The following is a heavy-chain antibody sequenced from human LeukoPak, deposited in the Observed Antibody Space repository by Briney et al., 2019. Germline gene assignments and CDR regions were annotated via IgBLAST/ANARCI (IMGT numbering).Heavy chain of an antibody. CDR1: EFAFSSYW. CDR3: ARDRGGLPDY. D-gene: IGHD4-11*01. V-gene: IGHV3-74*01. Sequence: GGSLRLSCAASEFAFSSYWMHWVRQAPGKGLVWVSRINSDGSRTSYADSVKGRFIISRDTAKNTLYLQMNSLRAEDTAVYYCARDRGGLPDYWGQGTLVTVSS. CDR2: INSDGSRT. J-gene: IGHJ4*02.